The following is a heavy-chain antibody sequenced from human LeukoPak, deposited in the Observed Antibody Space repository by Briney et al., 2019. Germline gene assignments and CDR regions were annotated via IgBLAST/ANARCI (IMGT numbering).Heavy chain of an antibody. V-gene: IGHV3-64*01. CDR3: ARDYGGADYYYYYMDV. CDR1: GFTFSSYA. D-gene: IGHD4-23*01. J-gene: IGHJ6*03. Sequence: GGSLRLSCAASGFTFSSYAMHWVRQAPGKGLEYVSSISSNWGSTYYANSVKGRFTISRDNSQNTLYLQMGSLRAEDMAVYYCARDYGGADYYYYYMDVWGKGTTVTVSS. CDR2: ISSNWGST.